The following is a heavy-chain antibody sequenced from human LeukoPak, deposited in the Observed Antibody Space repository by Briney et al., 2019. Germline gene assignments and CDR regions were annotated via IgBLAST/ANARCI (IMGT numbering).Heavy chain of an antibody. J-gene: IGHJ5*02. CDR2: IISKTDGGAT. CDR3: TNMGS. V-gene: IGHV3-15*01. CDR1: GFTFNDAW. D-gene: IGHD2/OR15-2a*01. Sequence: TGGSLRLSCAASGFTFNDAWMSWVRQAPGKGLEWVGRIISKTDGGATDYAAPVKGRFTISRDASKNTMYLQMNSLKTEDTAVYYCTNMGSWGLGTLVTVSS.